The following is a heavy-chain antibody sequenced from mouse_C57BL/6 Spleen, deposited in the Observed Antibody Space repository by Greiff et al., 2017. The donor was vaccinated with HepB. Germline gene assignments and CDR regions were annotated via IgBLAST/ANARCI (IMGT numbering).Heavy chain of an antibody. CDR2: SRNKANDYTT. Sequence: DVKLVESGGGLVQSGRSLRLSCATSGFTFSDFYMEWVRQAPGKGLEWIAASRNKANDYTTEYSASVKGRFIVSRDTSQSILYLQMNALRAEDTAIYYCARDDWDVYFDVWGTGTTVTVSS. D-gene: IGHD4-1*01. CDR1: GFTFSDFY. V-gene: IGHV7-1*01. J-gene: IGHJ1*03. CDR3: ARDDWDVYFDV.